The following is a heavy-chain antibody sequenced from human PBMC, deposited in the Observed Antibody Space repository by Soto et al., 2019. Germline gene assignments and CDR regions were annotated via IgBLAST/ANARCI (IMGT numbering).Heavy chain of an antibody. CDR1: GHIFHAYD. Sequence: ASVKVSCKAPGHIFHAYDINWVRRATGQGLEWMGWMSPNSGNVGYAQKFQGRVTMTSDTSTNTAYMELCGLTSEDTAVYYCATTYSFDYWGQGTLVTVSS. J-gene: IGHJ4*02. CDR3: ATTYSFDY. V-gene: IGHV1-8*01. CDR2: MSPNSGNV.